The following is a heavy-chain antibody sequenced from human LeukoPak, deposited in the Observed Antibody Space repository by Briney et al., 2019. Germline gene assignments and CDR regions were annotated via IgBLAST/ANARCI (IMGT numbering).Heavy chain of an antibody. CDR1: GFTFSRHS. Sequence: GGSLRLSCAASGFTFSRHSMNWVRQAPGKGLEWVSSISSSSSYIYYADSVKGRFTISRDNSKNTLYLQMNSLRAEDTAVYYCAKDVRDSSGYYYVETHDAFDIWGQGTIVTVSS. J-gene: IGHJ3*02. CDR3: AKDVRDSSGYYYVETHDAFDI. D-gene: IGHD3-22*01. V-gene: IGHV3-21*01. CDR2: ISSSSSYI.